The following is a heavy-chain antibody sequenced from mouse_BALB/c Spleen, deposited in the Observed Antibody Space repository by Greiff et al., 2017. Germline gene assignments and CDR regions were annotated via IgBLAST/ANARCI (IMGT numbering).Heavy chain of an antibody. Sequence: EVQLQESGPELVKPGASVKMSCKASGYTFTSYVMHWVKQKPGQGLEWIGYINPYNDGTKYNEKFKGKATLTSDKSSSTAYMELSSLTSEDSAVYYCARHSSGSSHAMDYWGQGTSVTVSS. CDR3: ARHSSGSSHAMDY. CDR2: INPYNDGT. V-gene: IGHV1-14*01. D-gene: IGHD3-1*01. CDR1: GYTFTSYV. J-gene: IGHJ4*01.